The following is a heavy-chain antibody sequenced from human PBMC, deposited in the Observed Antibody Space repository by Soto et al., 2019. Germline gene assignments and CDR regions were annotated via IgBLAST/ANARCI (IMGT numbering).Heavy chain of an antibody. CDR3: ARGLTSGDY. V-gene: IGHV1-46*01. CDR2: INPNGGST. J-gene: IGHJ4*02. Sequence: QVQLVQSGAEVKNPGASVKVSCKASGYTFTSFYIHWVRQAPGQGLEWMSIINPNGGSTNYAQNLHGRVTLTRDTSTNTVYMELSSLRSEDTAVYYCARGLTSGDYWGQGTLVTVSS. CDR1: GYTFTSFY.